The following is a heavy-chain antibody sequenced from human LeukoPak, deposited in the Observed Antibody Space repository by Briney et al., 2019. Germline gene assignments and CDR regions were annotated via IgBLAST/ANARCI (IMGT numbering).Heavy chain of an antibody. CDR3: DCSSATCYAAGDY. CDR2: IRADGSNK. D-gene: IGHD2-2*01. V-gene: IGHV3-30*02. Sequence: WGSLRLSCAASGFTFSNYAMHWVRQAPGKGLEWVAFIRADGSNKYYADSVKGRFTISRDNSKNTLYLQMNSLRAEDTAIYYCDCSSATCYAAGDYWGQGTLVTVS. CDR1: GFTFSNYA. J-gene: IGHJ4*02.